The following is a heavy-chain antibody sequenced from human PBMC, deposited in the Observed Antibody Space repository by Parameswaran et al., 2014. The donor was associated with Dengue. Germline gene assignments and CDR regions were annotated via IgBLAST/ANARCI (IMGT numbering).Heavy chain of an antibody. CDR3: ARGSSYYDSSGYPYYYYYMDV. CDR2: IIPILGIA. J-gene: IGHJ6*03. D-gene: IGHD3-22*01. Sequence: WVRQAPGQGLEWMGGIIPILGIANYAQKFQGRVTITADESTSTAYMELSSLRSEDTAVYYCARGSSYYDSSGYPYYYYYMDVWGKGTTVTVSS. V-gene: IGHV1-69*10.